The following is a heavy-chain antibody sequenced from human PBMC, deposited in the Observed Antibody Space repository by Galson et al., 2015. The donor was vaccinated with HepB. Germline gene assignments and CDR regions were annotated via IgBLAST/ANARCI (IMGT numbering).Heavy chain of an antibody. CDR1: EFSFSSHS. V-gene: IGHV3-48*01. CDR3: AREYGQRLNFDC. CDR2: IDRSSDTI. D-gene: IGHD3-10*01. Sequence: SLRLSCAACEFSFSSHSMNWVRQAPGKGLEWISYIDRSSDTIYYADSVKGRFTVSRDNAKNSLYLQMNSLRVEDTAVYYCAREYGQRLNFDCWGQGTLVTVSS. J-gene: IGHJ4*02.